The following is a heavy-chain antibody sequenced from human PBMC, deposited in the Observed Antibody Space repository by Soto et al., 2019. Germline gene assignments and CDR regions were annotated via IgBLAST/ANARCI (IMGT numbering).Heavy chain of an antibody. J-gene: IGHJ6*03. CDR2: IYYSGST. CDR3: ARHHPNPYQLLTMANYYYYYMDV. D-gene: IGHD3-3*01. CDR1: GGSISSYY. Sequence: SETLSLTCTVSGGSISSYYWSWIRQPPGKGLEWIGYIYYSGSTNYNPSLKSRVTISVDTSKNQFSLKLSSVTAADTAVYYCARHHPNPYQLLTMANYYYYYMDVWGKGTTVTVSS. V-gene: IGHV4-59*08.